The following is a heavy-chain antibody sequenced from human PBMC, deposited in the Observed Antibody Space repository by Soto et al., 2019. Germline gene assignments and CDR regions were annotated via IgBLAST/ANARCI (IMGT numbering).Heavy chain of an antibody. CDR1: GFTFSSYA. Sequence: QVQLVESGGGVVQPGRSLRLSCAASGFTFSSYAMHWVRQAPGKGLEWVAVISYDGSNKYYADSVKGRFTISRDNSKNTLYLQMNSLRAEDTAVYYCARTENTPPDYWGQGTLVTVSS. D-gene: IGHD2-2*02. CDR2: ISYDGSNK. J-gene: IGHJ4*02. V-gene: IGHV3-30-3*01. CDR3: ARTENTPPDY.